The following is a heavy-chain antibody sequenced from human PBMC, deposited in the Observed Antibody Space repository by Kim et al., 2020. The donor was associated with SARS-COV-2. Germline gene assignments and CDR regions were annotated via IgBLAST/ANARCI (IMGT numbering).Heavy chain of an antibody. J-gene: IGHJ4*02. Sequence: NYNPSLKSRVTISVDTSKNQFSLKLSSVTAADTAVYYCARALVGAPRFDYWGQGTLVTVSS. V-gene: IGHV4-59*01. D-gene: IGHD1-26*01. CDR3: ARALVGAPRFDY.